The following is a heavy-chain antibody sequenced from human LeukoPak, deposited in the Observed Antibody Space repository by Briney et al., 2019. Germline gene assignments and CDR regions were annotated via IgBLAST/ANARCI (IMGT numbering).Heavy chain of an antibody. CDR1: GYTFTSYD. CDR2: MNPNSGNT. CDR3: ARVGSSSWLYYYYYMDV. Sequence: ASVKVSCKASGYTFTSYDINWVRQATGQELEWMGWMNPNSGNTGYAQKFQGRVTITRNTSISTAYMELSSLRSEDTAVYYCARVGSSSWLYYYYYMDVWGKGTTVTVSS. V-gene: IGHV1-8*03. J-gene: IGHJ6*03. D-gene: IGHD6-13*01.